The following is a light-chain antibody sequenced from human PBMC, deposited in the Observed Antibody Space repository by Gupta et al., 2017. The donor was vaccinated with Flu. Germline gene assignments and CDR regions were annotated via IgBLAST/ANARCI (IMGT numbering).Light chain of an antibody. CDR3: QQSYSSPFT. CDR2: LTS. V-gene: IGKV1-39*01. Sequence: GDTVTITCRATQRIGTYLNWYKQRPGKAPELLIYLTSSLESGVPSRFNGSGSGTDFTLTIASLQPEDFATYYCQQSYSSPFTFGPGTKVDI. J-gene: IGKJ3*01. CDR1: QRIGTY.